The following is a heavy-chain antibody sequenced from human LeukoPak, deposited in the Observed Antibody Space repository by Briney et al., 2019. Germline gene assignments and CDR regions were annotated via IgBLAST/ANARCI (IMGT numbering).Heavy chain of an antibody. CDR3: AKGRRSSFFDY. J-gene: IGHJ4*02. CDR2: ISTYNGNT. CDR1: GYTFTTYA. Sequence: ASVKLSRKASGYTFTTYATNSVRQAPGQGLELMGWISTYNGNTNYAQKLQGRVTMTIDTSTTTAYMELRSLRSDDTAVYYCAKGRRSSFFDYWGQGTLVTVSS. V-gene: IGHV1-18*01.